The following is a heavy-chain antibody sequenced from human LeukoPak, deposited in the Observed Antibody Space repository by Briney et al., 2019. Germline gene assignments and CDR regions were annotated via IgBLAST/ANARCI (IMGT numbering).Heavy chain of an antibody. V-gene: IGHV3-30*04. J-gene: IGHJ3*02. CDR3: AKETSDAFDI. Sequence: GGSLRLSCAASGFTFGAYAMHWVRQSPGKGLEWVALISYDGNNEWYADSVKGRFTVSRDNSKNTLYLQMNSLRGDDMAFYYCAKETSDAFDIWGQGTMVIV. D-gene: IGHD2-2*01. CDR1: GFTFGAYA. CDR2: ISYDGNNE.